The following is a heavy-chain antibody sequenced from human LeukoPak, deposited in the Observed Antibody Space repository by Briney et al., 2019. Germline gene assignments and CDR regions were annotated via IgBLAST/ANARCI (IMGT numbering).Heavy chain of an antibody. J-gene: IGHJ4*02. CDR1: GGTFSSYA. CDR3: AREAWGTLAVFFY. D-gene: IGHD7-27*01. CDR2: IIPILGIA. Sequence: GASVKVSCKASGGTFSSYAISWVRQAPGQGLEWMGRIIPILGIANYAQKFQGRVTITADKSTSTAYMELSSLRSEDTAVYYCAREAWGTLAVFFYWGQGTLVTVSS. V-gene: IGHV1-69*04.